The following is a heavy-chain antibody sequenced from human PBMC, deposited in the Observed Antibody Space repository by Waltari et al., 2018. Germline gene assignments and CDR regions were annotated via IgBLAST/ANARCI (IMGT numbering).Heavy chain of an antibody. Sequence: QLQLQESGPGLVEPSETLSLTCTVSGASISSSTYYWAWIRQPPGKGLELIGNICYSGSTSYNPSLKSQVTMSGDTSKNQFSLKLRSVTAADTAVYYCARHSDSSGWYHVDYWGQGTLVTVSS. CDR1: GASISSSTYY. CDR2: ICYSGST. J-gene: IGHJ4*02. D-gene: IGHD6-19*01. V-gene: IGHV4-39*01. CDR3: ARHSDSSGWYHVDY.